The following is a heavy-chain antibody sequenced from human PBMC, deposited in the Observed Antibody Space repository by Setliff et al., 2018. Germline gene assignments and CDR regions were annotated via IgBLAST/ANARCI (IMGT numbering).Heavy chain of an antibody. CDR3: ARERYFDWFFED. J-gene: IGHJ4*01. V-gene: IGHV4-4*07. CDR1: GGSISNYY. Sequence: SETLSLTCTVSGGSISNYYWSWIRQPAGKGLEWIGRIYSSGSTKYNPSLKSRATISRDTSTNQFSLKLGSVTAADTAVYYCARERYFDWFFEDWGHGTLVTVSS. CDR2: IYSSGST. D-gene: IGHD3-9*01.